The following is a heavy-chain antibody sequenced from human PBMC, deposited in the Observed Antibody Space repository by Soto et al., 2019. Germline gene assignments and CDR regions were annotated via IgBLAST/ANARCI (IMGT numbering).Heavy chain of an antibody. CDR1: GVSISRSSYY. J-gene: IGHJ4*02. D-gene: IGHD6-19*01. V-gene: IGHV4-39*02. Sequence: SETLSLTCSVSGVSISRSSYYWAWIRQPPGKGLEWIGSLNYSGSTYYNPSLKSRVTISADSSKNQFSLKLTSVTAADTAVYYCAKDGATPVAARFLDSWGQGTPVTVSS. CDR3: AKDGATPVAARFLDS. CDR2: LNYSGST.